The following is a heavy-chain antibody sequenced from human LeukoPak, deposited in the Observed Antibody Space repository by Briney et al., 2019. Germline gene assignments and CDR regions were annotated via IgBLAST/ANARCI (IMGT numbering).Heavy chain of an antibody. V-gene: IGHV5-51*01. CDR2: IYPGDSDT. CDR3: ARQVSPRPDYDYVWGSYHLNAFDI. D-gene: IGHD3-16*02. J-gene: IGHJ3*02. CDR1: GYSFTSYW. Sequence: GESLKISCKGSGYSFTSYWIGWVRQMPGKGLEWMGIIYPGDSDTRYSPSFQGQVTISADKSISTAYLQWSSLKASDTAMYYCARQVSPRPDYDYVWGSYHLNAFDIWGQGTMVTVSS.